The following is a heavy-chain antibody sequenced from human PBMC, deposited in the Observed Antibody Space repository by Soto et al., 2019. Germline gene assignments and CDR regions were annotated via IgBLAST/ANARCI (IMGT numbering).Heavy chain of an antibody. V-gene: IGHV3-30*18. J-gene: IGHJ4*02. D-gene: IGHD3-10*01. CDR1: GFAFSSYG. Sequence: QVQLVESGGGVVQSGRSLRLSCAASGFAFSSYGMHWVRQAPGKGLEWVAVISYDGRNKYYADSVKGRFTISRDNSKNTLSLQMNSLRAEDTAVYYCAKDPRPYGSGTYLVDWGQGTLVTVSS. CDR2: ISYDGRNK. CDR3: AKDPRPYGSGTYLVD.